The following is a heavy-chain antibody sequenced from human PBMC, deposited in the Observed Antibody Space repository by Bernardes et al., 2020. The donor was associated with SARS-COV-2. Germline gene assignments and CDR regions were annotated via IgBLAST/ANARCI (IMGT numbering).Heavy chain of an antibody. CDR2: ISGSGDST. D-gene: IGHD4-4*01. CDR3: AKDRHYSNGYDY. Sequence: ETLSLTCTVSGGSISSYYWSWVRQAPGKGLEWVSVISGSGDSTHYADSVKGRFTISRDNSKNTLYLQMNSLRAEDTAVYYCAKDRHYSNGYDYWGQGTLLTVSS. CDR1: GGSISSYY. J-gene: IGHJ4*02. V-gene: IGHV3-23*01.